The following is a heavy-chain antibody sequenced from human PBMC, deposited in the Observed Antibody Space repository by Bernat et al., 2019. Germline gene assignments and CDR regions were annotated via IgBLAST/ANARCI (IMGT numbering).Heavy chain of an antibody. CDR3: AREGDLYFDWSRLYCLDY. CDR2: IKQDGSEK. D-gene: IGHD3-9*01. Sequence: EVQLVESGGGLVQPGGSLRLSCAASGFTFSSYWMSWVRQAPGKGLEWVANIKQDGSEKFYVESVKGRFTISRDNAKNSLYLQMNSLRAEDTAVYYCAREGDLYFDWSRLYCLDYWGQGTLVTVSS. V-gene: IGHV3-7*01. J-gene: IGHJ4*02. CDR1: GFTFSSYW.